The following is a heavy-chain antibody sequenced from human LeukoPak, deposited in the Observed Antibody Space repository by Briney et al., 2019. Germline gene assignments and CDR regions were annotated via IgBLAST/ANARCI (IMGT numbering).Heavy chain of an antibody. V-gene: IGHV4-61*02. J-gene: IGHJ4*02. Sequence: SQTLSLTCTVSGGSISSGSYYWSWIRQPAGKGLEWIGRIYTSGSTNYNPSLKSRVTISVDTSKNQFSLKLSSVTAADTPVYYCARDGYGDYYWGQGTLVTVSS. CDR2: IYTSGST. D-gene: IGHD4-17*01. CDR1: GGSISSGSYY. CDR3: ARDGYGDYY.